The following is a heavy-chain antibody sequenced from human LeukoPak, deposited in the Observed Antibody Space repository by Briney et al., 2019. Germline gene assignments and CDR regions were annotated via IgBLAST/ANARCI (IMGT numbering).Heavy chain of an antibody. CDR2: ISKTGDAT. CDR1: GLTSHFYA. J-gene: IGHJ5*02. D-gene: IGHD1-26*01. V-gene: IGHV3-23*01. Sequence: PGRSLRLSCEPFGLTSHFYAVSSVRQAPGKGLEWVSSISKTGDATHYADSVKGRFTISRDNSKNTLYLQMNSLRVDDTAVYYCANGGVGGTFYDWFDVWGQGTLVTVSS. CDR3: ANGGVGGTFYDWFDV.